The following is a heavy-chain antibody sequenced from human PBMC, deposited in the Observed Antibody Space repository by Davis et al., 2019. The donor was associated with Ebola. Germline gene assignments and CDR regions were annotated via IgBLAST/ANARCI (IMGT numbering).Heavy chain of an antibody. CDR2: ITWDSRKI. J-gene: IGHJ6*04. CDR1: GFTFADYT. Sequence: GGSLRLSCAASGFTFADYTMHWVRHVPGKGLEWVSSITWDSRKIGYADSVKGRFTISRDNAKNSLDLQMNSLRLEDTALDYCARDPIVGANRLYYYGMDVWGKGTTVTVSS. D-gene: IGHD1-26*01. V-gene: IGHV3-9*01. CDR3: ARDPIVGANRLYYYGMDV.